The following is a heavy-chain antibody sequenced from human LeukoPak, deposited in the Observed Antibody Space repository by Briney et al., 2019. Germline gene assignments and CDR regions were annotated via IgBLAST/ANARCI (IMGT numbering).Heavy chain of an antibody. CDR2: IYYSGST. J-gene: IGHJ4*02. CDR3: ARQTGVAAAGIEY. D-gene: IGHD6-13*01. Sequence: PSETLSLTCTVSGGSISSYYWSWIRQPPGKGLEWIGYIYYSGSTNYNPSLMSRVTISVDTSKNQFSLKLSSVAAADTAVYYCARQTGVAAAGIEYWGQGTLVTVSS. CDR1: GGSISSYY. V-gene: IGHV4-59*08.